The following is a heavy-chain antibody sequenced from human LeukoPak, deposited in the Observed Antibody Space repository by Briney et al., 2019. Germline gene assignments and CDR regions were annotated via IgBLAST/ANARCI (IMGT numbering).Heavy chain of an antibody. CDR1: GFTFSSYA. Sequence: PGGSLRLSCAASGFTFSSYAMHWVRQAPGKGLEWVAVISYDGSNKYYADSVKGRFAISRDNSKNTLYLQMNSLRAEDTAVYYCARDLLNRGKRITMIVVALDYWGQGTLVTVSS. J-gene: IGHJ4*02. V-gene: IGHV3-30*09. D-gene: IGHD3-22*01. CDR3: ARDLLNRGKRITMIVVALDY. CDR2: ISYDGSNK.